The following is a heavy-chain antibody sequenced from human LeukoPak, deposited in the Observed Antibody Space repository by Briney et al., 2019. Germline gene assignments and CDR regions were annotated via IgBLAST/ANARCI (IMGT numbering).Heavy chain of an antibody. CDR3: TRGSGSYPDY. J-gene: IGHJ4*02. CDR2: VNWSGGST. CDR1: GFTFDDYV. V-gene: IGHV3-20*04. Sequence: GGSLRLXCAASGFTFDDYVMSWVRQAPGKVLELVSSVNWSGGSTAYADSVKGRFTISRDNAKNSLYLQMNSLRAEDTALYYCTRGSGSYPDYWGQGTLVTVSS. D-gene: IGHD1-26*01.